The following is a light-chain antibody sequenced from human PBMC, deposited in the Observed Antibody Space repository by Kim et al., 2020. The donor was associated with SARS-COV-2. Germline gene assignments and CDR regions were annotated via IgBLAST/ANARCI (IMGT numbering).Light chain of an antibody. CDR1: QVISNY. Sequence: ASVGHRVTLSCRASQVISNYLAWFQLKPGKSPQLLIYAASSLHPGFPSRFSGSGSGTDFTLTVTSLQPEDFAPYYCQKCDSSLWTFGQGTKVDIK. J-gene: IGKJ1*01. V-gene: IGKV1-27*01. CDR3: QKCDSSLWT. CDR2: AAS.